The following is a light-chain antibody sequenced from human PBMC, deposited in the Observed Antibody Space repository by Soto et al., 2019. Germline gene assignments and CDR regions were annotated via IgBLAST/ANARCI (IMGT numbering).Light chain of an antibody. CDR3: HQHGSSPRT. J-gene: IGKJ1*01. CDR1: QSVSSSY. CDR2: GAS. Sequence: DIVLTQSPGTLSLSPGERATLSCRASQSVSSSYLAWYQQKPGQAPRLLIYGASSRATGIPDRFSGSGSGTDFTLTISRLEPEDFAVYYCHQHGSSPRTFGQGTKVEIK. V-gene: IGKV3-20*01.